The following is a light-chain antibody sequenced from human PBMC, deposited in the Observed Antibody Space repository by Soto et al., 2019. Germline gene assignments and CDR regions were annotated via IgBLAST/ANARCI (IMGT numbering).Light chain of an antibody. V-gene: IGKV3-15*01. J-gene: IGKJ4*01. CDR1: QSVSGW. CDR3: QQYNNRPLT. Sequence: MTQSPSTLSASVGDRVTITCRASQSVSGWLAWYQQKPGQAPRLLIYGASTRATGIPARFSGSGSGTEFTLIISSLQSEDFAGYYCQQYNNRPLTFGGGTKVDIK. CDR2: GAS.